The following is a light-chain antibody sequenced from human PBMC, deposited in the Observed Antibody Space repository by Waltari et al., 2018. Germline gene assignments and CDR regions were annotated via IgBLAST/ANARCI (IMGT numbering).Light chain of an antibody. CDR2: RAS. V-gene: IGKV1-5*03. CDR1: QSITNW. Sequence: DIQMTQSPSTLSASVGDRVTITCRASQSITNWLAWYQQKPGKAPKLLIYRASNLESGVPSRFSGSGSRTEFTLTISILQPDDFATYYCQQYDNYWTFGQGTKVEIK. J-gene: IGKJ1*01. CDR3: QQYDNYWT.